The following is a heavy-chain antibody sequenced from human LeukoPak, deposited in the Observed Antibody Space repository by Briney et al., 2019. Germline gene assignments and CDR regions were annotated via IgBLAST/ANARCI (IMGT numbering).Heavy chain of an antibody. D-gene: IGHD1-7*01. CDR1: GFTFSSYA. J-gene: IGHJ6*03. CDR3: AKSPKKGDWNYNYYYYYYMDV. CDR2: ISGSGGST. Sequence: PGGSLRLSCAASGFTFSSYAMSWVRQAPGKGLEWVSAISGSGGSTYYADSVKGRFTISRENSKNTLYLQMNSLRAEDTAVYYCAKSPKKGDWNYNYYYYYYMDVWGKGTTVTVSS. V-gene: IGHV3-23*01.